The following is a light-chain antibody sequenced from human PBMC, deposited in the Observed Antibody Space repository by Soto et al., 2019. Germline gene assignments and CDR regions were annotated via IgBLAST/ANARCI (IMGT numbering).Light chain of an antibody. J-gene: IGKJ4*02. V-gene: IGKV1-33*01. CDR1: QDISNY. CDR3: QQYDNLPLV. Sequence: DIQMTQSPSSLSASVGDRVTITCQASQDISNYLNWYQQKPGKAPKHLIYDASNLETGVPSRFSGSGSGTDFTFTISSRQPEDIATYYCQQYDNLPLVFGGGTKVEIK. CDR2: DAS.